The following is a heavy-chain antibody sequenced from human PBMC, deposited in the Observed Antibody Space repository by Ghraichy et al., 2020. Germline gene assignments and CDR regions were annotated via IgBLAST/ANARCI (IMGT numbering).Heavy chain of an antibody. V-gene: IGHV4-4*09. CDR1: GGSISSYY. D-gene: IGHD3-3*01. CDR2: IYTSGST. Sequence: SETLSLTCTVSGGSISSYYWSWIRQPSGKGLEWIGYIYTSGSTNYNPSLKSRVTISVDTSKNQFSLKLSSVTAADTAVYYCASTTYYDFYFDYWGQGTLVTVSS. CDR3: ASTTYYDFYFDY. J-gene: IGHJ4*02.